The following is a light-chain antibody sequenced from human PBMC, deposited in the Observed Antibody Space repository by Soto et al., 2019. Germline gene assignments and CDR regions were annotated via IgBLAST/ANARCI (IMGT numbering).Light chain of an antibody. Sequence: NFMLTQPHSVSESPGKTVTISCTRSSGSIASNYVQWYQQRPGSATTTVIYEDNQRPSGVPDRFSGSIDSSSNSASLTISGLKTEDEADDYCQSYDSSNHLVFGGGTKLTV. CDR2: EDN. CDR3: QSYDSSNHLV. J-gene: IGLJ3*02. V-gene: IGLV6-57*03. CDR1: SGSIASNY.